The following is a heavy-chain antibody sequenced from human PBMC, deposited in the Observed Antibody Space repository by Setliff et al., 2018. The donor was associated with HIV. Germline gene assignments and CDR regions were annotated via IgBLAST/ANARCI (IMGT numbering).Heavy chain of an antibody. CDR3: DTAVYFCARDGQGFCSGDTCSGGFDY. D-gene: IGHD2-15*01. Sequence: ASVKVSCKASAYTLSDSYIHWVRQAPGQGLEWVGRIKPNSGDTNYAQNFQGRVTMTRDTSFSTAYTSKNQLSLKLTSVTGADTAVYFCARDGQGFCSGDTCSGGFDYWGPGTLVTVSS. J-gene: IGHJ4*02. CDR2: IKPNSGDT. V-gene: IGHV1-2*02. CDR1: AYTLSDSY.